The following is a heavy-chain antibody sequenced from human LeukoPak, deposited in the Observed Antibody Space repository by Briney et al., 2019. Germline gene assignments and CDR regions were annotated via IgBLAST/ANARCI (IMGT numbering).Heavy chain of an antibody. CDR1: GFIFSNYG. J-gene: IGHJ4*02. CDR3: ARDRWGYSYGGD. CDR2: IKEDGRQK. D-gene: IGHD5-18*01. Sequence: GGSLRLSCAASGFIFSNYGMHWVRQAPGKGLEWVANIKEDGRQKYYVGSVKGRFTISRDNAKNSLYLQMNSLRAEDTALYYCARDRWGYSYGGDWGQGTLVTVSS. V-gene: IGHV3-7*01.